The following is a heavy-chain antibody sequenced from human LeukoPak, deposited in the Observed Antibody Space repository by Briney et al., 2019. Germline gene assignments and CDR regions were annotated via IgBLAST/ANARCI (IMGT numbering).Heavy chain of an antibody. CDR1: GFTFSSYA. J-gene: IGHJ4*02. V-gene: IGHV3-23*01. CDR3: ARGLYCSSTSCQIGAY. D-gene: IGHD2-2*01. CDR2: VSGRGYNT. Sequence: GGSLRLSCAASGFTFSSYAMSWARQAPGKGLEWVSAVSGRGYNTYYADSVKGRFTISRDNSKNTLYLQMNSLRAEDTAVYYCARGLYCSSTSCQIGAYWGQGTLVTVSS.